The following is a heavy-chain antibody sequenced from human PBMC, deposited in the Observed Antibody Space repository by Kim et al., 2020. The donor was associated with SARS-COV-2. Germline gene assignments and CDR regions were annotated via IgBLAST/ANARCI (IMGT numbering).Heavy chain of an antibody. CDR3: ARLNYYDSSGFDY. J-gene: IGHJ4*02. Sequence: YHPSLKGRVTKSVHTAKNQSSLKLSSVTAADTAVYYCARLNYYDSSGFDYWGQGTLVTVSS. V-gene: IGHV4-31*02. D-gene: IGHD3-22*01.